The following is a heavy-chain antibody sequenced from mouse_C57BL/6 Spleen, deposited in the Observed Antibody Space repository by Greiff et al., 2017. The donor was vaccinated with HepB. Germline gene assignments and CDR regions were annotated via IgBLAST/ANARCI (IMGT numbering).Heavy chain of an antibody. D-gene: IGHD2-1*01. V-gene: IGHV5-4*01. CDR3: ARDRYGNYGAMDY. Sequence: EVQLVESGGGLVKPGGSLKLSCAASGFTFSSYAMSWVRQTPEKRLEWVATISDGGSYTYYPDNVKGRFTISRDNAKNNLYLQMSHLKSEDTAMYYCARDRYGNYGAMDYWGQGTSVTVSS. CDR1: GFTFSSYA. CDR2: ISDGGSYT. J-gene: IGHJ4*01.